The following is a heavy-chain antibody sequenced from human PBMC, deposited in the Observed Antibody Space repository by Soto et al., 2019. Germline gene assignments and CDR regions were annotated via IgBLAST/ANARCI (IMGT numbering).Heavy chain of an antibody. Sequence: QLQLQESGSGLVKPSQTLSLTCAVSGGSISSTGYSWGWIRQPPGKGLEWIAYSYHSGSTYYNTSLKSRVTISIDRSRNLFSLKLSSVTAADTAVYYCARRVGAFDIWGQGTMVTVSS. D-gene: IGHD2-15*01. CDR2: SYHSGST. V-gene: IGHV4-30-2*01. CDR3: ARRVGAFDI. J-gene: IGHJ3*02. CDR1: GGSISSTGYS.